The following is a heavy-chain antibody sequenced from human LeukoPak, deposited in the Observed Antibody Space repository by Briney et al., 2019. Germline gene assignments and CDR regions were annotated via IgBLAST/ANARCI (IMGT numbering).Heavy chain of an antibody. CDR3: ARDNTGSVRGVIISGSMDV. J-gene: IGHJ6*02. V-gene: IGHV3-21*01. D-gene: IGHD3-10*01. Sequence: PGGSLRLSCAASGFTFSSYSMNWVRQAPGKGLEWVSSISSSSSYIYYADSVKGRFTISRDNAKNSLYLQMNSLRAEDTAVYYCARDNTGSVRGVIISGSMDVWGRGTTVTVSS. CDR2: ISSSSSYI. CDR1: GFTFSSYS.